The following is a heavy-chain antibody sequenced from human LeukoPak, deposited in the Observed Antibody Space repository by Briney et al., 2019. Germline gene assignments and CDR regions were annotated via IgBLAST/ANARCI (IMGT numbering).Heavy chain of an antibody. CDR1: GFTFNRCW. J-gene: IGHJ4*02. D-gene: IGHD4-17*01. CDR2: INPDGRDT. CDR3: ANEIRPNDY. V-gene: IGHV3-7*03. Sequence: PGGSLRLSCVVSGFTFNRCWMNWVRQAPGKGLEWVAHINPDGRDTYYVDSVKGRFTISRDNSKNTVYLQMNSLRAEDTAVYYCANEIRPNDYWGQGTLVTVSS.